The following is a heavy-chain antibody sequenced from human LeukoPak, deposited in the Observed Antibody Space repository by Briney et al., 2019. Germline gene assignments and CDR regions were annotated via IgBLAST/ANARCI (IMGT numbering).Heavy chain of an antibody. CDR2: ISVYTNYT. V-gene: IGHV1-18*04. CDR3: ARDPTPTMYGDNNWFDP. J-gene: IGHJ5*02. CDR1: GYTFTSYG. D-gene: IGHD2-21*02. Sequence: ASVKVSCKASGYTFTSYGINWVRQAPGQGLEWMAWISVYTNYTNYAQKFQDRVTRTTDTSTSTAYMELRSLRSDDTAVYYCARDPTPTMYGDNNWFDPWGQGTLVIVSS.